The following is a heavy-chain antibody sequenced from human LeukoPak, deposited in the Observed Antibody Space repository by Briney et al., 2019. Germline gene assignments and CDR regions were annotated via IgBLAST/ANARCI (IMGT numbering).Heavy chain of an antibody. CDR2: IIPIFGTA. CDR1: GGTFSSYA. J-gene: IGHJ4*02. D-gene: IGHD2-15*01. Sequence: GASVKVSCKASGGTFSSYAISWVRQAPGQGLEWMGGIIPIFGTANYAQKFQGRVTITADKSTSTAYMELSSLRSEDTAVYYCAREDLGTPLAVDYWGQGTLVTVSS. CDR3: AREDLGTPLAVDY. V-gene: IGHV1-69*06.